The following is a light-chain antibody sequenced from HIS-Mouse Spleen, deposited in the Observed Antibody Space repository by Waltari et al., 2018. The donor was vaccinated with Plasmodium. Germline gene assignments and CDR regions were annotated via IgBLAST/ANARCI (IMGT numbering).Light chain of an antibody. J-gene: IGKJ1*01. CDR1: QSVSSN. CDR3: QQYNNWPRGT. Sequence: EIVMTQSPATLSVSAGERATLSCRASQSVSSNLAWYQQKPGQAPRLLIYGASTRATGIPARFSGSGSGTEFTLNISSMQSEDFAVYYCQQYNNWPRGTFGQGTKVEIK. CDR2: GAS. V-gene: IGKV3-15*01.